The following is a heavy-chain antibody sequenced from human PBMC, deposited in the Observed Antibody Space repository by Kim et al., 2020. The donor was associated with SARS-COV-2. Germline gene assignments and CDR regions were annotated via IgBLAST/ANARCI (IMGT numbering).Heavy chain of an antibody. Sequence: SETLSLTCTVSGGSISSSSYYWGWIRQPPGKGLEWIGSIYYSGSTYYNPSLKSRVTISVDTSKNQFSLKLSSVTAADTAVYYCARLRPILRFLEWSKHWYFDLWGRGTLVTVSS. CDR3: ARLRPILRFLEWSKHWYFDL. D-gene: IGHD3-3*01. J-gene: IGHJ2*01. V-gene: IGHV4-39*01. CDR1: GGSISSSSYY. CDR2: IYYSGST.